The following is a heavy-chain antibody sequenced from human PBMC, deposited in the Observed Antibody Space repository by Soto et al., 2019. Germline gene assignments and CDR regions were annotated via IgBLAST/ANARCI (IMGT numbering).Heavy chain of an antibody. CDR2: INPSGGST. D-gene: IGHD3-3*01. CDR3: ARDHEVWSGYXXXXXXDP. V-gene: IGHV1-46*01. Sequence: ASVKVSCKASGYTFTSYYMHWVRQAPGQGLEWMGIINPSGGSTSYAQKFQGRVTISVDTSKNQFSLKLGSVTAADTAVYYCARDHEVWSGYXXXXXXDPWGQGTXVTXXS. CDR1: GYTFTSYY. J-gene: IGHJ5*02.